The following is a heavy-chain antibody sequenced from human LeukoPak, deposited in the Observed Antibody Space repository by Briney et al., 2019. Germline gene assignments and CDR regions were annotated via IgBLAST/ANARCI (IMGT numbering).Heavy chain of an antibody. D-gene: IGHD1-26*01. CDR2: ISYDGSNK. Sequence: PGRSLRLSCAASGFTFSSYTFRWVRQAPGKGLEWVAVISYDGSNKHYADSVKGRFTISRDNSEDTLYLQMNSLRPEDTAVYYCARGEFLGSWIDIDYWGQGTLVTVSS. CDR3: ARGEFLGSWIDIDY. J-gene: IGHJ4*02. CDR1: GFTFSSYT. V-gene: IGHV3-30-3*01.